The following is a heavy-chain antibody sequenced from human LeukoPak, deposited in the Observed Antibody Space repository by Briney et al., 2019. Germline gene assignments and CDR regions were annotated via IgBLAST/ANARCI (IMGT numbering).Heavy chain of an antibody. V-gene: IGHV4-39*01. Sequence: SETLSLTCTVSGGSISSSSYYWGWIRQPPGKGLEWIGSIYYSGSTYYNPSLKSRVTISVGTSKNQFSLKLSSVTAADTAVYYCARRIAVAGTPFDYWGQGTLVTVSS. J-gene: IGHJ4*02. D-gene: IGHD6-19*01. CDR1: GGSISSSSYY. CDR3: ARRIAVAGTPFDY. CDR2: IYYSGST.